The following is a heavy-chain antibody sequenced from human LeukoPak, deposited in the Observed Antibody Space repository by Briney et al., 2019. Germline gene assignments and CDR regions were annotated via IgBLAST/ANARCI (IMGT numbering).Heavy chain of an antibody. CDR3: ARLHPFIAAAGTGNWFDP. D-gene: IGHD6-13*01. J-gene: IGHJ5*02. Sequence: ASVKVSCKASGYTFTSYGISWVRQAPGQGLEWMRWISAYNGNTNYAQKLQGRVTMTTDTSTSTAYMELRSLRSDDTAVYYCARLHPFIAAAGTGNWFDPWGQGTLVTVSS. CDR1: GYTFTSYG. CDR2: ISAYNGNT. V-gene: IGHV1-18*01.